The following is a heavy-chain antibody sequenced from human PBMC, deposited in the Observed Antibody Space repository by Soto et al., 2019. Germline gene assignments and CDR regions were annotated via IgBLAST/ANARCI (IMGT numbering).Heavy chain of an antibody. CDR2: ISVFNGKT. V-gene: IGHV1-18*04. CDR3: ARGGISGYYGVY. CDR1: GYTFSDYG. D-gene: IGHD3-22*01. J-gene: IGHJ4*02. Sequence: VQLVQSGAEVKKPGASVKVSCKASGYTFSDYGISWVRQAPGQGLEWMGSISVFNGKTDYAQKLRGRVTLTTDTSTTNAYMELRSLRSDATAVYYCARGGISGYYGVYCGQGTLVTGSS.